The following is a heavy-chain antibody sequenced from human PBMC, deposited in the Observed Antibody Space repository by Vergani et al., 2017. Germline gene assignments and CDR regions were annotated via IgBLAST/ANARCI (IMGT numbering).Heavy chain of an antibody. CDR3: ARVGHPEDIVVVPAGVGYFDY. CDR2: MNPNSGNT. Sequence: QVQLVQSGAEVKKPGASVKVSCKASGYTFTSYDINWVRQATGQGLEWMGWMNPNSGNTGYAQKFQGRVTMTRNTSISTAYMELSSLRSEDTAVYYCARVGHPEDIVVVPAGVGYFDYWGQGTLVTVSS. V-gene: IGHV1-8*02. J-gene: IGHJ4*02. CDR1: GYTFTSYD. D-gene: IGHD2-2*01.